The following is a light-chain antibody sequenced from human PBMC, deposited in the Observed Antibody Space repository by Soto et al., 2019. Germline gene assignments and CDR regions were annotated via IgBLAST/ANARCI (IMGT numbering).Light chain of an antibody. J-gene: IGKJ4*01. Sequence: DIQMTQSPTSLSASVGDRVTMTCRASQNINNYLNWYQHKPGKAPKVLIYTTSTLQVGVPSRFSGSGSGTDFTLTINGLQPEDSATYYCQQSYSDVSFGGGTRVE. CDR1: QNINNY. CDR3: QQSYSDVS. V-gene: IGKV1-39*01. CDR2: TTS.